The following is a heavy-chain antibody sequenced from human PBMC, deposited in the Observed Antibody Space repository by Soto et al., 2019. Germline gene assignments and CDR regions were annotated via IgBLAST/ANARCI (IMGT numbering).Heavy chain of an antibody. D-gene: IGHD3-16*01. CDR2: INTYNGNT. CDR3: AMVDVYVTPSPQDV. J-gene: IGHJ6*02. Sequence: ASVKVCCKTPGYTFTSCGIGWPRQAPGQGLEWMGWINTYNGNTNYAQNLQGRVTLTTDTSTSTAYMELRSLRSNDTAIYYCAMVDVYVTPSPQDVWGQGTTVTVSS. CDR1: GYTFTSCG. V-gene: IGHV1-18*01.